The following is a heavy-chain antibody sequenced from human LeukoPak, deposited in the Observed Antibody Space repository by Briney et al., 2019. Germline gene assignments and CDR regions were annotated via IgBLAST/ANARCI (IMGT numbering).Heavy chain of an antibody. CDR1: GFTFSSYG. Sequence: GGSLRLSCAASGFTFSSYGMHWVRQAPGKGLGWVAFIRYDGSNKYYADSVKGRFTISRDNSKNTLYLQMNSLRAEDTAVYYCAEEPSFRPGYFDYWGQGTLVTVSS. J-gene: IGHJ4*02. CDR2: IRYDGSNK. V-gene: IGHV3-30*02. CDR3: AEEPSFRPGYFDY.